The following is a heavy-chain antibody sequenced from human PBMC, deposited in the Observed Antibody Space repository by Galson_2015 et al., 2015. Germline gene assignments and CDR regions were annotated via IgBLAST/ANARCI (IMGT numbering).Heavy chain of an antibody. CDR1: GYSISSGYY. J-gene: IGHJ5*02. V-gene: IGHV4-38-2*02. Sequence: LTCAVSGYSISSGYYWGWIRQPPGKGLEWIGSIYHSGSTYYNPSLKSRVTISVDTSKNQFSLKLSSVTAADTAVYYCARDLARGIAARPRTNWFDPWGQGTLVTVSS. CDR2: IYHSGST. CDR3: ARDLARGIAARPRTNWFDP. D-gene: IGHD6-6*01.